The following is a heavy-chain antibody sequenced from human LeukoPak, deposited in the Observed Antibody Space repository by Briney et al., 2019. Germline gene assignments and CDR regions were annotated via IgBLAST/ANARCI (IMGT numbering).Heavy chain of an antibody. D-gene: IGHD2-21*01. CDR3: AAYCGTSTCSGEGLDY. J-gene: IGHJ4*02. CDR1: GGSFSGYY. Sequence: SETLSLTCAVYGGSFSGYYWSWIRQPPGKGLEWIGYIYHSGSTNYNPSLKSRVTMSVDTSKNQFSLKLSSVTAADTAVYYCAAYCGTSTCSGEGLDYWGQGTLVTVSS. CDR2: IYHSGST. V-gene: IGHV4-59*01.